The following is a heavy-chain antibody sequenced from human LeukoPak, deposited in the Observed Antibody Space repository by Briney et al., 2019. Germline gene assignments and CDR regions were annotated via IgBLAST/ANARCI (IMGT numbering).Heavy chain of an antibody. Sequence: SETLSLTCTVSGGSISSSSYYWGWIRQPPGKGLEWIGSIYYSGSTYYNPSLKSRVTISVDTSKNQFSLKLSSVTAADTAVYYCAKVIYSGYDSADAFDIWGQGTMVTVSS. CDR3: AKVIYSGYDSADAFDI. CDR1: GGSISSSSYY. J-gene: IGHJ3*02. V-gene: IGHV4-39*01. CDR2: IYYSGST. D-gene: IGHD5-12*01.